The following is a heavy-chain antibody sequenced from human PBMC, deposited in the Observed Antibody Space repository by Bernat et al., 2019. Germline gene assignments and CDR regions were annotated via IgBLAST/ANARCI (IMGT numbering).Heavy chain of an antibody. CDR2: TRNKANSYTT. J-gene: IGHJ3*02. V-gene: IGHV3-72*01. CDR3: AKDRLGYCSSTSCYLDAFDI. CDR1: GFTFSDHY. D-gene: IGHD2-2*01. Sequence: EVQVVESGGGLVQPGGSLRLSCAASGFTFSDHYMDWVRQAPGKGLEWVGRTRNKANSYTTEYAASVKGRFTISRDDSKNSLYLQMNSLKTEDTAVYYCAKDRLGYCSSTSCYLDAFDIWGQGTMVTVSS.